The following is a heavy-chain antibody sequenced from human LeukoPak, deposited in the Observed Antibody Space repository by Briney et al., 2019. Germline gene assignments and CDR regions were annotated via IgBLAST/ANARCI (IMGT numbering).Heavy chain of an antibody. CDR1: GFTFTSSA. J-gene: IGHJ4*02. CDR3: AAVPMTTVTKGFDY. D-gene: IGHD4-17*01. V-gene: IGHV1-58*02. Sequence: SVKVSCKASGFTFTSSAMQWVRQARGQRLEWIGWIVVGSGNTNYAQKFQERVTITRDMSTSTAYMELSSLRSEDTAVYYCAAVPMTTVTKGFDYWGQGTLVTVSS. CDR2: IVVGSGNT.